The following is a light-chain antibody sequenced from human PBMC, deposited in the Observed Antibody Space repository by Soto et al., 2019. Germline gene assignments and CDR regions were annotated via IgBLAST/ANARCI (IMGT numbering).Light chain of an antibody. CDR3: QQYVSLPIT. J-gene: IGKJ5*01. Sequence: IVLTQSPGTLSVSPGERVTLSCRASQDVVSSYLAWYQQKPGQAPRLLIYGASSRATGIPDRFSGTGSETDFTLTINRVAPEDFAVYYCQQYVSLPITFGQGTRLEIK. CDR2: GAS. V-gene: IGKV3-20*01. CDR1: QDVVSSY.